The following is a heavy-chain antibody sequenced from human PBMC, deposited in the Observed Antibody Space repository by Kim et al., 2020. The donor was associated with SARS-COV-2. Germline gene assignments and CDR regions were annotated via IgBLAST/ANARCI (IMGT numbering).Heavy chain of an antibody. CDR3: AKGGLADALDY. J-gene: IGHJ4*02. V-gene: IGHV3-74*01. Sequence: GGSLRLSCAASGFTFSAYAMHWVRQAPGKGLVWVSQMNSDGSSTGYADSVKGRFTISRDNAKNTLYLQMNSLSAEDTAMYYCAKGGLADALDYWGQGTL. CDR1: GFTFSAYA. D-gene: IGHD6-6*01. CDR2: MNSDGSST.